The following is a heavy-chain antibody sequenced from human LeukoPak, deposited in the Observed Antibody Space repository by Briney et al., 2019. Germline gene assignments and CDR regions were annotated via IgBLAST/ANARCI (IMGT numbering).Heavy chain of an antibody. J-gene: IGHJ3*02. Sequence: ASVKVSCKASGYTFTSYDINWVRQATGKGLEWMGWMNPNSGNTGYAQKFQGRVTMTRNTSISTAYMELSSLRSEDTAVYYCARILRAARHAFDIWGQGTMVTVSS. CDR1: GYTFTSYD. CDR3: ARILRAARHAFDI. CDR2: MNPNSGNT. D-gene: IGHD6-6*01. V-gene: IGHV1-8*01.